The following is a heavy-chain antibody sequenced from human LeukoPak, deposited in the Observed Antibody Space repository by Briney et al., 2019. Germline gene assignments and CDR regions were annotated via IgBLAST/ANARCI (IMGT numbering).Heavy chain of an antibody. D-gene: IGHD3-10*01. V-gene: IGHV4-30-4*01. CDR3: ARDGWFGELFWFDP. J-gene: IGHJ5*02. CDR1: GGSISSGDYY. CDR2: IYYSGST. Sequence: QTSETLSLTCTVSGGSISSGDYYWSWIRQPPGKGLEWIGYIYYSGSTYYNPSLKSRVTISVDTSKNQFSLKLSSVTAADTAVYYCARDGWFGELFWFDPWGQGTLVTVSP.